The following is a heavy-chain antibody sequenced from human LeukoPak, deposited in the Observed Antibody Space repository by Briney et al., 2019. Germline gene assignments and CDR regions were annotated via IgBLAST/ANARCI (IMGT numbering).Heavy chain of an antibody. J-gene: IGHJ6*03. D-gene: IGHD6-19*01. CDR3: ARGLYSSGWSYYYYYYMDV. V-gene: IGHV6-1*01. CDR1: GDSVSSNSAA. Sequence: SQTLSLTCAISGDSVSSNSAAWNWIRQSPSRGLEWLGRTYCRSKWYNDYAVSVKSRITINPDTSKNQLPLQLNSVTPEDTAVYYCARGLYSSGWSYYYYYYMDVWGKGTTVTVSS. CDR2: TYCRSKWYN.